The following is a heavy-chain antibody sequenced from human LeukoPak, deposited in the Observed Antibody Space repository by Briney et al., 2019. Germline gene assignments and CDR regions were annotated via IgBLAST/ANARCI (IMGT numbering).Heavy chain of an antibody. D-gene: IGHD5-24*01. V-gene: IGHV3-33*01. Sequence: PGGSLRLSCAASGFTFSNYGMHWVRQAPGKGLEWVAVIWYDGSNKYYADSVKGRFTISRDNSKNTLYLQMNSLRDEDTAVYYCARRARWAQDFDYWGQGTLVTVSS. J-gene: IGHJ4*02. CDR3: ARRARWAQDFDY. CDR2: IWYDGSNK. CDR1: GFTFSNYG.